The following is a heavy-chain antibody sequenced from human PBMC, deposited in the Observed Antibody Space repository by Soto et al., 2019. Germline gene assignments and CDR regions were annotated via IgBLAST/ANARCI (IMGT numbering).Heavy chain of an antibody. V-gene: IGHV4-39*01. Sequence: SETLSLTCTVSGGSISSSSYYWGWIRQPPGKGLEWIGSIYYSGSTYYNPSLKSRVTISVDTSKNQFSLKLSSVTAADTAVYYCARHYDFWSGYYPTEFYYYYGMDAWGQGTTVTVSS. CDR1: GGSISSSSYY. J-gene: IGHJ6*02. D-gene: IGHD3-3*01. CDR3: ARHYDFWSGYYPTEFYYYYGMDA. CDR2: IYYSGST.